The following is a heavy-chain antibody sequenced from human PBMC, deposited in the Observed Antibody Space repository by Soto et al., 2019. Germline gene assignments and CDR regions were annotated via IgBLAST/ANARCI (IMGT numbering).Heavy chain of an antibody. J-gene: IGHJ4*01. CDR2: VHYSGST. CDR1: GGSIRSYF. Sequence: SETLSLTCTVSGGSIRSYFWSWIRQPPGKGLEWIGYVHYSGSTNYNPSLKSRVTISVDMSKNQFSLNLTSVTAADTAVYYCARTQAYGSGDQWGHGTLVTVSS. V-gene: IGHV4-59*01. CDR3: ARTQAYGSGDQ. D-gene: IGHD3-10*01.